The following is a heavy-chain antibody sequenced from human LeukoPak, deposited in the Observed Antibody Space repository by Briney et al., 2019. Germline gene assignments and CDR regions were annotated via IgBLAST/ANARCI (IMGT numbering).Heavy chain of an antibody. V-gene: IGHV3-66*01. D-gene: IGHD3-16*01. Sequence: GGSLSLSCAASGFSVSSNYMSWVRQAPGKGLEWVSVIYSGGSTYYADSVKRRFTISRDNSKNTLYLQMNTLRAEDTAVYYCARDLVCNYGYVGAFDIWGQGTLVTVSS. CDR2: IYSGGST. CDR3: ARDLVCNYGYVGAFDI. J-gene: IGHJ3*02. CDR1: GFSVSSNY.